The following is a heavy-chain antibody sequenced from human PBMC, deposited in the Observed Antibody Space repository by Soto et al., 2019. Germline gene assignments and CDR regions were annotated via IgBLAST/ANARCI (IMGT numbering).Heavy chain of an antibody. D-gene: IGHD4-4*01. J-gene: IGHJ4*02. Sequence: SETLSLTCAVYDGSFSCYYWSWIRQPPGKGLEGIGEINRSGSTNXXPSLKSRVXLSVDASENQVXLKLSXFTAADTAVYYCARGRGDCSNFDYWGKGTLVTXSS. CDR3: ARGRGDCSNFDY. V-gene: IGHV4-34*01. CDR2: INRSGST. CDR1: DGSFSCYY.